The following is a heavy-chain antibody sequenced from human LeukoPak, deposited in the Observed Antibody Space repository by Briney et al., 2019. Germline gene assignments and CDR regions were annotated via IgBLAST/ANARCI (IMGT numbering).Heavy chain of an antibody. D-gene: IGHD2-8*02. CDR1: GFTFSRNS. J-gene: IGHJ3*02. CDR2: ISSSGSTI. Sequence: GGSLRLSCAASGFTFSRNSMNWVRQAPGKGLEWVSYISSSGSTIYYADSVKGRFTISRDNAKNSLYLQMNSLRAEDTAVYYCARDGVLDAFLDAFDIWGQGTMVTVSS. V-gene: IGHV3-48*04. CDR3: ARDGVLDAFLDAFDI.